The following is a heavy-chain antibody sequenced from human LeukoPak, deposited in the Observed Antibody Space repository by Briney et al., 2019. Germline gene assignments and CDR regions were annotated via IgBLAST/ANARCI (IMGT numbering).Heavy chain of an antibody. CDR1: GVSISSYY. D-gene: IGHD6-6*01. CDR3: ARSLSSPRRDYYYYYMDV. J-gene: IGHJ6*03. V-gene: IGHV4-59*01. Sequence: PSETLSLTCTVSGVSISSYYWSWIRQPPGKGLEWIGYIYYSGSTNYNPSLKSRVTLSVDTSKNQFSLKLSSVTAADTAVYYCARSLSSPRRDYYYYYMDVWGKGTTVTVSS. CDR2: IYYSGST.